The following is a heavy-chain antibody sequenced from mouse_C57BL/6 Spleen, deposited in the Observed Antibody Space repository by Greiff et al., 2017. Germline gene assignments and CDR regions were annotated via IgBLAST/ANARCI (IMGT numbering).Heavy chain of an antibody. V-gene: IGHV5-17*01. J-gene: IGHJ4*01. CDR3: AKDTAVHYYAMDY. Sequence: EVQLVESGGGLVKPGGSLKLSCAASGFTFSDYGMHWVRQGPEKGLEWVAYISSGSSSIYYADTVKGRFNISRDNAKNTLFLQMTSLRSEDTAMYYCAKDTAVHYYAMDYWGQGTSVTVSS. CDR1: GFTFSDYG. CDR2: ISSGSSSI. D-gene: IGHD6-1*01.